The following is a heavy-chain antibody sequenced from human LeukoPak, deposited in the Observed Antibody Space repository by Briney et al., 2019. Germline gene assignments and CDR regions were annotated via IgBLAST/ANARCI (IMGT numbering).Heavy chain of an antibody. CDR2: INHSGST. J-gene: IGHJ6*03. CDR1: GGSFSGYY. Sequence: PSETLSLTCAAYGGSFSGYYWSWIRQPPGKGLEWIGEINHSGSTNYNPSLKSRVTISVDTSKNQFSLKLSSVTAADTAVYYCARGPSVVVVAATDYYYYYYMDVWGKGTTVTVSS. CDR3: ARGPSVVVVAATDYYYYYYMDV. D-gene: IGHD2-15*01. V-gene: IGHV4-34*01.